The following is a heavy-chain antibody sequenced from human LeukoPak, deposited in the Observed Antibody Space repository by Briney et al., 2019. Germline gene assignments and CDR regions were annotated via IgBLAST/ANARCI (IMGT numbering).Heavy chain of an antibody. Sequence: SETLSLTGTVSGGSISSYYWSWIRQPPGKGLEWIGYIYYSGSTNYNPSLKSRVTISVDTSKNQFSLKLSSVTAADTAVYYCARARRTPPYYYDSSGLDYWGQGTLVTVSS. J-gene: IGHJ4*02. V-gene: IGHV4-59*01. D-gene: IGHD3-22*01. CDR2: IYYSGST. CDR1: GGSISSYY. CDR3: ARARRTPPYYYDSSGLDY.